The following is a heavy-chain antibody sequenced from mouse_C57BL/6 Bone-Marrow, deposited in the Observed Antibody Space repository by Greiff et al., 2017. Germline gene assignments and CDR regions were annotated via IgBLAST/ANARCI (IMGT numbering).Heavy chain of an antibody. D-gene: IGHD4-1*01. CDR2: IDPSDSYT. CDR3: AREGLGPFDY. Sequence: QVQLQQSGAELVMPGASVKLSCKASGYTFTSYWMHWVKQRPGQGLEWIGEIDPSDSYTNYNQKFKGKSTLTVDKSSSTAYMQLSSLTSEDSAVYYCAREGLGPFDYWGQGTTLTVSS. V-gene: IGHV1-69*01. CDR1: GYTFTSYW. J-gene: IGHJ2*01.